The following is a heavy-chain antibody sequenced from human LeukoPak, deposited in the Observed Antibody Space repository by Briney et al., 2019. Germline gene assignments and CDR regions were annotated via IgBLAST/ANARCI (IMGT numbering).Heavy chain of an antibody. J-gene: IGHJ4*02. D-gene: IGHD2-15*01. CDR1: GFTLDDYA. Sequence: QAGGSLRLSCAASGFTLDDYAMHWVRQAPGKGLEWVSLISGDGGSTKYADSVKGRFTISRDNSKNSLYLQMNSLRAEDTALYYCAKECSSGSCWGDSWGQGTLVTVSS. V-gene: IGHV3-43*02. CDR3: AKECSSGSCWGDS. CDR2: ISGDGGST.